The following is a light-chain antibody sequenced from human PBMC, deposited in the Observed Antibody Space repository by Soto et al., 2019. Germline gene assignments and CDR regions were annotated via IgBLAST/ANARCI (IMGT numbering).Light chain of an antibody. Sequence: QSVLTQPPSVSAAPGQKVTISCSGSSSNIGNNYVSWYQHLQGTAPKLLIYDNNKRPSGIPDRFSGSRSGTSATLGITGLQTGDEADYYCGTWDSSLSVVVFGGGTKLTVL. J-gene: IGLJ2*01. CDR1: SSNIGNNY. CDR3: GTWDSSLSVVV. V-gene: IGLV1-51*01. CDR2: DNN.